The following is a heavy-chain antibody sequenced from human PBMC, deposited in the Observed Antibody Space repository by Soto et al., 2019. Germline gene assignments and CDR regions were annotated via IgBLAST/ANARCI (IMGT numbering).Heavy chain of an antibody. CDR2: IYYTGST. D-gene: IGHD6-19*01. CDR3: ARSSAGAWD. CDR1: GGSVSSDIYF. J-gene: IGHJ4*02. Sequence: SETLSLTCTVSGGSVSSDIYFWSWIRQPPGKGLEWIGYIYYTGSTNFNPSLKSRVTISVDTSKNQFSLKLSSVTAADTAVYYCARSSAGAWDWGQGTLVTVSS. V-gene: IGHV4-61*01.